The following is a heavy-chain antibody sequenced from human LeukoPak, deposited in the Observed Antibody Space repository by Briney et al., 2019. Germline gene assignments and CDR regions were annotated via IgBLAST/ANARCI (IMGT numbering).Heavy chain of an antibody. V-gene: IGHV1-18*01. D-gene: IGHD3-3*01. CDR1: GYTFTSYD. CDR2: ISAYNGNT. Sequence: WASVKVSCKASGYTFTSYDINWVRQAPGQGLEWMGWISAYNGNTNYAQKLQGRVTMTTDTSTSTAYMELRSLRSDDTAVYYCARDPLTYDFWSGHHNWFDPWGQGTLVTVSS. CDR3: ARDPLTYDFWSGHHNWFDP. J-gene: IGHJ5*02.